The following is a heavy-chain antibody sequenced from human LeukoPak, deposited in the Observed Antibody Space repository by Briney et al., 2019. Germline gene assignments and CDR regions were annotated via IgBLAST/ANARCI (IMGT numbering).Heavy chain of an antibody. V-gene: IGHV4-39*07. CDR2: IYYSGST. CDR1: GVSVSSSIYY. CDR3: ARDPALSPGYYDSSGYF. Sequence: PSETLSLTCTVSGVSVSSSIYYWGWIRQPPGKGLEWIGSIYYSGSTYYNPSLKSRVTISVDTSKNQFSLKLSSVTAADTAVYYCARDPALSPGYYDSSGYFWGQGTVVTVSS. D-gene: IGHD3-22*01. J-gene: IGHJ3*01.